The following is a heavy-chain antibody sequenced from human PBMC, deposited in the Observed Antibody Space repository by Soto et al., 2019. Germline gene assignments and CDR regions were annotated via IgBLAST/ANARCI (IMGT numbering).Heavy chain of an antibody. Sequence: QVQLVQSGAEVKKPGASVKVSCKASGYTFTGYYMHWVRQAPGQGLEWMGWINPNSGGTNYAQKFQGWVTMTRDTSISTAYMELSRLRSDDTAVYYCARDHREVAGVVVTYYYYYGMDVWGQGTTVTVSS. J-gene: IGHJ6*02. CDR1: GYTFTGYY. V-gene: IGHV1-2*04. D-gene: IGHD2-15*01. CDR3: ARDHREVAGVVVTYYYYYGMDV. CDR2: INPNSGGT.